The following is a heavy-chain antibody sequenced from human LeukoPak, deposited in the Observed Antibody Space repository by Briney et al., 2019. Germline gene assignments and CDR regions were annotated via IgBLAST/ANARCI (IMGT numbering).Heavy chain of an antibody. Sequence: ASMKVSCKASGYTFTDYFLHWVRQAPGQGLEWMGWINPKSGATNYAQSFQGRVTMTWDTSISTGNMELNRLRSDDTAVYYCARAYEYGWFDPWSQGTLVTVSS. CDR2: INPKSGAT. CDR1: GYTFTDYF. V-gene: IGHV1-2*02. J-gene: IGHJ5*02. D-gene: IGHD3-16*01. CDR3: ARAYEYGWFDP.